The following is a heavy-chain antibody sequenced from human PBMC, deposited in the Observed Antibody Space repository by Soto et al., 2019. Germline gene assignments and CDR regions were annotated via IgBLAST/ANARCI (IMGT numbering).Heavy chain of an antibody. D-gene: IGHD4-17*01. J-gene: IGHJ3*02. CDR2: IYYSGST. CDR3: ASVGDYAAFDI. CDR1: GGSISSSSYY. V-gene: IGHV4-39*01. Sequence: QLQLQESGPGLVKPSETLSLTCTVSGGSISSSSYYWGWIRQPPGKGLEWIGSIYYSGSTYYNPSLKSRVTISVDTSKNQFSLKLSSVTAADTAVYYCASVGDYAAFDIWGQGTMVTVSS.